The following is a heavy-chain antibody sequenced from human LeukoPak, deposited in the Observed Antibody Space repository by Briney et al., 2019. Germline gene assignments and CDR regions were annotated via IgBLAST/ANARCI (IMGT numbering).Heavy chain of an antibody. CDR2: ISGSGGST. CDR1: GFTFSSYA. CDR3: ARAALYYYDSSGYFSPPSDY. Sequence: PGGSLRLSCAASGFTFSSYAMSWVRQAPGKGLEWVSAISGSGGSTYYADSVKGRFTISRDNSKNTLYLQMNSLRAEDTAVYYCARAALYYYDSSGYFSPPSDYWGQGTLVTVSS. J-gene: IGHJ4*02. V-gene: IGHV3-23*01. D-gene: IGHD3-22*01.